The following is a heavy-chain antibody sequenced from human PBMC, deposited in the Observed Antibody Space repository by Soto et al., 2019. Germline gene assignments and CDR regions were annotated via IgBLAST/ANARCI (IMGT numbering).Heavy chain of an antibody. CDR2: ISTYNGDT. CDR3: VMVDNYVTPTPQDV. Sequence: ASVKVSCKASGYSFTTYGIAWVRQAPGQGLEWMGWISTYNGDTDYAQNLQGRVIMTTDTSTSTAYMDLGSLTSDDTAVYYCVMVDNYVTPTPQDVWGQGTTVTAP. J-gene: IGHJ6*02. CDR1: GYSFTTYG. D-gene: IGHD3-16*01. V-gene: IGHV1-18*01.